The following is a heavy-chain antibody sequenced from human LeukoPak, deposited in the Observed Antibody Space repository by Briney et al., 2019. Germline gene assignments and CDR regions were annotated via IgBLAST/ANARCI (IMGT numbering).Heavy chain of an antibody. CDR3: ARERDYYGSGSYRYYYYYYGMDV. Sequence: GGSLRLSCAASGFTFSSYSMNWVRQAPGKGLEWVSSISSSSSYIYYADSVKGRFTISRDNAKNSLYLQMNSLRAEDTAVYYCARERDYYGSGSYRYYYYYYGMDVWGQGTTVTVSS. V-gene: IGHV3-21*01. CDR2: ISSSSSYI. CDR1: GFTFSSYS. J-gene: IGHJ6*02. D-gene: IGHD3-10*01.